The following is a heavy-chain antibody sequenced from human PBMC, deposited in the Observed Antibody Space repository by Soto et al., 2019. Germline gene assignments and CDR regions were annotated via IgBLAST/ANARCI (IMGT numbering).Heavy chain of an antibody. D-gene: IGHD3-16*02. CDR3: ARSPPYDYVWGSYRYTSSVDYYFDY. V-gene: IGHV3-23*01. CDR2: ISGSGGST. Sequence: EVQLLESGGGLVQPGGSLRLSCAASGFTFSSYAMSWVRQAPGKGLEWVSAISGSGGSTYYADSVKGRFTISRDNSKNTLYLQMNSLRADETGAYYCARSPPYDYVWGSYRYTSSVDYYFDYWGQGTLVTVSS. J-gene: IGHJ4*02. CDR1: GFTFSSYA.